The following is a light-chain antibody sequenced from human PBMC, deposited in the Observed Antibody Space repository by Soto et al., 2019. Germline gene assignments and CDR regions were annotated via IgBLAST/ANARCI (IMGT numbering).Light chain of an antibody. V-gene: IGLV1-44*01. CDR1: SSNIGGNT. Sequence: QLVLTQPPSASGTPGQRVTISCSGSSSNIGGNTVDWYQQFPGTAPKLLIYDNNRRPPGVPDRFSGSTSATSASLAISGLHSEDEAEYYCATWDDSLNGWVFGGGTKLTVL. J-gene: IGLJ3*02. CDR2: DNN. CDR3: ATWDDSLNGWV.